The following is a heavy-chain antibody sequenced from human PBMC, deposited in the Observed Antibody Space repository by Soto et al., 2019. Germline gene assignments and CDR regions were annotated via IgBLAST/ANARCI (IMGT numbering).Heavy chain of an antibody. J-gene: IGHJ4*02. CDR1: GYSFTNYW. D-gene: IGHD1-1*01. Sequence: EVQLVQSGAEVKKPGESLRISCTGSGYSFTNYWITWVRQMPGKGLEWMGRIDPSDSYSNYSPSFHGHVTISADKSISTAYLQWSSLKASDTAMYYCARHGQRDLWYYFDSWGWGTLVTVSS. V-gene: IGHV5-10-1*03. CDR3: ARHGQRDLWYYFDS. CDR2: IDPSDSYS.